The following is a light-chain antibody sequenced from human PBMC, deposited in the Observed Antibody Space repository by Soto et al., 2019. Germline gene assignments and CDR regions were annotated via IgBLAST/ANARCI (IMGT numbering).Light chain of an antibody. V-gene: IGKV3-15*01. CDR1: QSVSSN. CDR3: QQYINWSWT. J-gene: IGKJ1*01. Sequence: EIVMTQSPATLSVSPGERATLSCRASQSVSSNLAWYQQKPVQAPRLLIYGASTRATGIPARFSGSGSGTEFTLTISSLQSEDFAVYYCQQYINWSWTFGQGTKVEIK. CDR2: GAS.